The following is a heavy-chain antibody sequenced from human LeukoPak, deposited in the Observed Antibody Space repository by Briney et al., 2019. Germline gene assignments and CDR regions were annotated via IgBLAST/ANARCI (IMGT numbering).Heavy chain of an antibody. CDR1: GFTFSSYE. V-gene: IGHV3-48*03. CDR3: ARDRDSSWPVFDY. CDR2: ISSSGSTI. J-gene: IGHJ4*02. D-gene: IGHD6-13*01. Sequence: GGSLRLSCAASGFTFSSYEMNWVRQAPGKGLEWVSYISSSGSTIYYADSVKGRFTISRDNAKNSLYLQMNSLRAEDTAVYYCARDRDSSWPVFDYWGQGTLVTVSS.